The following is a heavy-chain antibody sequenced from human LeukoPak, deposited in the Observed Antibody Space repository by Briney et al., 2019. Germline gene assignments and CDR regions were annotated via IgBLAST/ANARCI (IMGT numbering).Heavy chain of an antibody. Sequence: ASVKVSCKASGYTFTSYDINWVRQATGQGLEWMGWMNPNSGNTGYAQKFQGRVTITRNTSISTAYMELSSLRSEDTAVYYCARGPVAYSSSWFHIWGQGTMVTVSS. CDR1: GYTFTSYD. CDR2: MNPNSGNT. J-gene: IGHJ3*02. D-gene: IGHD6-13*01. CDR3: ARGPVAYSSSWFHI. V-gene: IGHV1-8*03.